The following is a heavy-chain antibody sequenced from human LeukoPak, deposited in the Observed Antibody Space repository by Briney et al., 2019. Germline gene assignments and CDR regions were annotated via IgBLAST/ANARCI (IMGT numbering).Heavy chain of an antibody. V-gene: IGHV4-30-4*07. Sequence: PSETLSLTCAVSGGSISSGSYSWSWIRQPPGKGLEWIGYFHYTGSTYFNPSLKSRVTISIDTSKNQFSLKLSSVTAADTAVYYCASGIISPDPKFDPWGQGTLVTVSS. CDR2: FHYTGST. CDR3: ASGIISPDPKFDP. J-gene: IGHJ5*02. D-gene: IGHD2-21*01. CDR1: GGSISSGSYS.